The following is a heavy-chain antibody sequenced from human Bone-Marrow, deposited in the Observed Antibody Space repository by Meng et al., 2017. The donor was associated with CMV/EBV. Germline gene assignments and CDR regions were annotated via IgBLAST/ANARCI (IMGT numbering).Heavy chain of an antibody. Sequence: QGQLVQSGAKVKKQGPWVRVSCKECGYTFTSYYMHWVRQAPGQGLEWMGWINPNSGGTNYAQKFQGRVTMTRDTSISTAYMELSRLRSDDTAVYYCARGVAAPDYWGQGTLVTVSS. CDR3: ARGVAAPDY. J-gene: IGHJ4*02. D-gene: IGHD6-6*01. CDR2: INPNSGGT. CDR1: GYTFTSYY. V-gene: IGHV1-2*02.